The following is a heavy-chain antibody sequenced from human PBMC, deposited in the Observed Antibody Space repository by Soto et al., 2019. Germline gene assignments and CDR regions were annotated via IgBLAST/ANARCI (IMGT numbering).Heavy chain of an antibody. Sequence: PSETLSLTCTVSGGSIRSSSSYWGWIRQPPGKGLEWIATVYYSGSTYYNPSLKSRVMISVDTSTNQFSLWLNSVTAADTAVYYCARHLDYYDSSSYFDFWGQGXLVTVSS. CDR3: ARHLDYYDSSSYFDF. CDR1: GGSIRSSSSY. CDR2: VYYSGST. J-gene: IGHJ4*02. V-gene: IGHV4-39*01. D-gene: IGHD3-22*01.